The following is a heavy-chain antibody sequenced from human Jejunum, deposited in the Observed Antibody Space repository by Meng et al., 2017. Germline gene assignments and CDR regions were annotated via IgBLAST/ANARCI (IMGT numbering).Heavy chain of an antibody. Sequence: GQVVQSGAEVKKPGSSVKVSCKASGGTFSTYAITWVRQAPGQGLEWMGGIIPIFGTANYAQKFQGRVTITADESTSTAYMEFSSLRSEDTAVYYCARPNSGGNTYYFDYWGQGTLVTVSS. CDR3: ARPNSGGNTYYFDY. J-gene: IGHJ4*02. CDR2: IIPIFGTA. D-gene: IGHD4-23*01. CDR1: GGTFSTYA. V-gene: IGHV1-69*01.